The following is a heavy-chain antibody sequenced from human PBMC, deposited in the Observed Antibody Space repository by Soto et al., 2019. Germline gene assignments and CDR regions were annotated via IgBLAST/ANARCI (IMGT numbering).Heavy chain of an antibody. CDR1: GFTFSSYG. J-gene: IGHJ4*02. CDR2: IWYDGSNK. D-gene: IGHD1-20*01. V-gene: IGHV3-33*01. CDR3: ARDYNWNDAFDY. Sequence: AGGSLRLSCAASGFTFSSYGMHWVRQAPGKGLEWVAVIWYDGSNKHYADSVKGRFTISRDNSKNTLYLQMNSLRAEDTAVYYCARDYNWNDAFDYWGQGTLVTVS.